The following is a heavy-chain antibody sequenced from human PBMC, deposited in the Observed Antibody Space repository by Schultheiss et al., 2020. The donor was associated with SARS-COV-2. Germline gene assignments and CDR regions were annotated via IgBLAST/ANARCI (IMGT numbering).Heavy chain of an antibody. CDR2: INSDGSST. V-gene: IGHV3-74*01. D-gene: IGHD6-13*01. CDR3: ARQQMAAAFDY. J-gene: IGHJ4*02. Sequence: GGSLRLSCAASGFTFSSYWMHWVRQAPGKGLVWVSRINSDGSSTSYADSVKGRFTISRDNAKNTLYLQMNSLRGEDTAVYYCARQQMAAAFDYWGQGSLVTVSS. CDR1: GFTFSSYW.